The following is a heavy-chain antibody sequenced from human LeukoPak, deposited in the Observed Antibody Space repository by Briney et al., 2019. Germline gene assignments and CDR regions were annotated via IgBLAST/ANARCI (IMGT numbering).Heavy chain of an antibody. CDR3: ARDGIIAAAGNYFDY. CDR2: IWYDGSNK. D-gene: IGHD6-13*01. CDR1: GFTFSSYG. V-gene: IGHV3-33*01. J-gene: IGHJ4*02. Sequence: GGSPRLSCAASGFTFSSYGMHWVRQAPGKGLEWVAVIWYDGSNKYYADSVKGRFTISRDSSKNTLYLQMNSLRAEDTAVYYCARDGIIAAAGNYFDYWGQGTLVTVSS.